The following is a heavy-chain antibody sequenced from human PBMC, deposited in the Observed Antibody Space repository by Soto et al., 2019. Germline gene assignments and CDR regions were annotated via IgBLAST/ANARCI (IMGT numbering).Heavy chain of an antibody. J-gene: IGHJ6*02. CDR2: IKQDGSEK. CDR3: ARDLGDFWSGYYYYGMDV. D-gene: IGHD3-3*01. Sequence: PGGSLRLSCAASGFTFSSYWMSWVRQAPGKGLEWVANIKQDGSEKYYVDSVKGRFTISRDNAKNSLYLQMNSLRAEDTAVYYCARDLGDFWSGYYYYGMDVWGQGTTVTVSS. CDR1: GFTFSSYW. V-gene: IGHV3-7*05.